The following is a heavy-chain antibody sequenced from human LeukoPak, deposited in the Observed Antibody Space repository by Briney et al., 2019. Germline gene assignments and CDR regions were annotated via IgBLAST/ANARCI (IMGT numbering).Heavy chain of an antibody. D-gene: IGHD5-12*01. J-gene: IGHJ4*02. CDR3: AKDIADSGYDSGGFDY. Sequence: GGSLRLSCAASGFTFDDYAMHWVRQAPGKGLEWVSGISWNSGSIGYADSVKGGFTISRDNAKNSLYLQMNSLRAEDMALYYCAKDIADSGYDSGGFDYWGQGTLVTVSS. CDR1: GFTFDDYA. V-gene: IGHV3-9*03. CDR2: ISWNSGSI.